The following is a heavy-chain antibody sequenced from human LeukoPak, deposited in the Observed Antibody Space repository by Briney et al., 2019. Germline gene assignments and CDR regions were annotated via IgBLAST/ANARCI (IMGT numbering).Heavy chain of an antibody. J-gene: IGHJ4*02. CDR3: ARGVEYSSSVDY. D-gene: IGHD6-6*01. CDR1: GFTFSSYA. V-gene: IGHV3-30*04. CDR2: ISYDGSNK. Sequence: GGSLRLSCAASGFTFSSYAMHWVRQAPGKGLEWVAVISYDGSNKYYADSVKGRFTISRDNSKNTLYLQMNSLRAEDTAVYYCARGVEYSSSVDYWGQGTLVTVSS.